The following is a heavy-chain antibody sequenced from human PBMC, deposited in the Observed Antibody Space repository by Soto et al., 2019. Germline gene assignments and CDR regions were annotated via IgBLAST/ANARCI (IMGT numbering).Heavy chain of an antibody. CDR1: GGSISSGDYY. CDR3: ARVHVVRWLQSGGWFDP. V-gene: IGHV4-30-4*01. D-gene: IGHD2-15*01. J-gene: IGHJ5*02. Sequence: SETLSLTCTVSGGSISSGDYYWSWIRQPPGKGLEWIAYIYYSGSTYYNPSLKSRVTISVDTSKNQFSLKLSSVTAADTAVYYCARVHVVRWLQSGGWFDPWVQGTLVTVAS. CDR2: IYYSGST.